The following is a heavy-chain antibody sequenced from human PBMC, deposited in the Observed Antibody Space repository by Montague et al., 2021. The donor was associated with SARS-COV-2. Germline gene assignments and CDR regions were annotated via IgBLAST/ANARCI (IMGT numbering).Heavy chain of an antibody. CDR2: IYYSGST. D-gene: IGHD4-23*01. V-gene: IGHV4-31*03. J-gene: IGHJ6*03. CDR1: GGSISGGGYY. CDR3: ASTYGGNLGYYYYYMDV. Sequence: TLSLTCTVSGGSISGGGYYWSWIRQHPGKGLEWIGYIYYSGSTYYNPSLKSRVTISVDTSKNQFSLKLSSVTAADTAVYYCASTYGGNLGYYYYYMDVWGTGTTVTVSS.